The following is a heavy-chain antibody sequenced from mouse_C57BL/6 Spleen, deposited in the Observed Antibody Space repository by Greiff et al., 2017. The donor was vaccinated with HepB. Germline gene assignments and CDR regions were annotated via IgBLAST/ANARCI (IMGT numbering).Heavy chain of an antibody. CDR2: FHPYNDDT. CDR3: ARQSNWDNAMDY. J-gene: IGHJ4*01. V-gene: IGHV1-47*01. D-gene: IGHD4-1*01. Sequence: QVHVKQSGAELVKPGASVKMSCKASGYTFTTYPIEWMKQNHGKSLEWIGNFHPYNDDTKYNEKFKGKATLTVEKSSSTVYLELSRLTSDDSAVYYCARQSNWDNAMDYWGQGTSVTVSS. CDR1: GYTFTTYP.